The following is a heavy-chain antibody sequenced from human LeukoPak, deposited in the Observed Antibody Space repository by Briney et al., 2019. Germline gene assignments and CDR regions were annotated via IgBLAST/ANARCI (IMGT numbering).Heavy chain of an antibody. Sequence: ASVTVSCKASGYTFSNYAIHWVRQASGQRLEWMGWINGGNGNMKYSQKFQGRVTITRDTSTNTAYMELSSLRSEDTALYYCARTLTGDLLFDIWGQGTMVTVSS. CDR1: GYTFSNYA. CDR2: INGGNGNM. CDR3: ARTLTGDLLFDI. D-gene: IGHD7-27*01. J-gene: IGHJ3*02. V-gene: IGHV1-3*01.